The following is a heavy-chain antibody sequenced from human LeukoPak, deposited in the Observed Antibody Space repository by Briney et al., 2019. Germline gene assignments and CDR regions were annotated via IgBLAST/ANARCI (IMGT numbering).Heavy chain of an antibody. V-gene: IGHV4-39*02. CDR2: EYYGGTT. D-gene: IGHD4-17*01. CDR3: ARRATTVTTGYYYYYMDV. J-gene: IGHJ6*03. Sequence: SETLSLTCTVSGGSINSRSYYWGWIRQPPGKGLEWIGSEYYGGTTYYNPSLKSRVTISKDTSKNHFSLKLSSVTAADTAVYYCARRATTVTTGYYYYYMDVWGKGTTVTVSS. CDR1: GGSINSRSYY.